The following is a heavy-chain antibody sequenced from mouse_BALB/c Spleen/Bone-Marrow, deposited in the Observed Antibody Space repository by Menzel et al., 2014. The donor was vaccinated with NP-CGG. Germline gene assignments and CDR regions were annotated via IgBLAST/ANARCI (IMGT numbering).Heavy chain of an antibody. J-gene: IGHJ3*01. CDR3: ARGGITTSPFAY. D-gene: IGHD2-4*01. Sequence: VKLVESGAELARPGASVKLSCKASGYTFTNYWMHWVKQRPGQGLERIGTIFPGDGDTRYTQKFKGKATLTADKSSTTAYMQLSSLASEDSAVYYCARGGITTSPFAYWGQGTLVTVSA. CDR2: IFPGDGDT. V-gene: IGHV1-87*01. CDR1: GYTFTNYW.